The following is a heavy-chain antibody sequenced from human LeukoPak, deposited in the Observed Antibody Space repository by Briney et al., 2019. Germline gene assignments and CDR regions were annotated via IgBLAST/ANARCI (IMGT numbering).Heavy chain of an antibody. CDR2: IRSGGGDT. CDR1: GFIFSSYD. D-gene: IGHD3-10*01. J-gene: IGHJ4*02. CDR3: AKILASGSGSY. V-gene: IGHV3-23*01. Sequence: GGSLRLSCAASGFIFSSYDMNWVRQAPGKGLDWVSTIRSGGGDTFYSDSVKGRFSISRDNSKNTLVLQMDSLGADDTAIYYCAKILASGSGSYWGQGTLVLVSS.